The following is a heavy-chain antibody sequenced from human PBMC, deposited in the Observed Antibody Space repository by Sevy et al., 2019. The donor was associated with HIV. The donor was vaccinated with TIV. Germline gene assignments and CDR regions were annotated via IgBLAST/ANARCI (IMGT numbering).Heavy chain of an antibody. V-gene: IGHV3-33*01. CDR2: IWSDGSNK. J-gene: IGHJ4*02. CDR3: AREERSGTTTSFDY. Sequence: GGSLRLSCAASGFTFSDYGMHWVRQAPGKGLEWVAVIWSDGSNKYYGDSVKGRFTISRDSSKNTLFLQMNSLGVDDKAVYYCAREERSGTTTSFDYWGQGALVTVSS. D-gene: IGHD1-7*01. CDR1: GFTFSDYG.